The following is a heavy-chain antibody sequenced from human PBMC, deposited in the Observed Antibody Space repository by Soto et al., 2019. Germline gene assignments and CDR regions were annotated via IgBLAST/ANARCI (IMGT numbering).Heavy chain of an antibody. CDR1: GDSVSSNSAT. Sequence: SQTLSLTCAISGDSVSSNSATWNWIRQSPSRGLEWLGRTYYRSKWSNDYAVSVKGRITINPDTSKNQFSLQLNSVTPEDTAVYYCVKEGDNHYYYYAMDVWGQGTTVTVSS. V-gene: IGHV6-1*01. CDR3: VKEGDNHYYYYAMDV. CDR2: TYYRSKWSN. J-gene: IGHJ6*02. D-gene: IGHD1-26*01.